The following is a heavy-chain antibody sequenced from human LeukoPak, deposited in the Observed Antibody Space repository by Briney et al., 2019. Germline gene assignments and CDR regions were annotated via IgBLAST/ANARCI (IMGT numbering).Heavy chain of an antibody. Sequence: SETLSLTCTVSGGSISSYYWSWIRQPPGKGLEWIGYIYYSGSTYYNPSLRSRVTISVDTSKNQFSLKLSSVTAADTAVYYCARAGEQWLENWFDPWGQGTLVTVSS. CDR2: IYYSGST. J-gene: IGHJ5*02. CDR3: ARAGEQWLENWFDP. V-gene: IGHV4-59*12. D-gene: IGHD6-19*01. CDR1: GGSISSYY.